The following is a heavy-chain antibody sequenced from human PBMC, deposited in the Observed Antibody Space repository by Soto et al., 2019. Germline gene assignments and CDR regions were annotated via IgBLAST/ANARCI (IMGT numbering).Heavy chain of an antibody. D-gene: IGHD2-2*01. CDR2: MNPNSGNT. J-gene: IGHJ6*03. CDR3: ARVSDSGIVVPAAPYYYYYMDV. Sequence: ASLKVSCKASGYTFTSYDINWVRQATGQGLEGMGWMNPNSGNTGYAQKFQGRVTMTRNTSISTAYMELSSLRSEDTAVYYCARVSDSGIVVPAAPYYYYYMDVWGKGTTVTVSS. CDR1: GYTFTSYD. V-gene: IGHV1-8*01.